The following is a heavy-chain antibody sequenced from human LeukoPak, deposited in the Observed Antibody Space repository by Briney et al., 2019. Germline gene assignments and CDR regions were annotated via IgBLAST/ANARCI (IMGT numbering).Heavy chain of an antibody. Sequence: GGSLRLSCAASGFTFSSYGMHWVRQAPGKGLEWVAFIRYDGSNKYYADSVKGRFTISRDNSKNTLYLQMNSLRAEDTAVYYCAKDRGDADYEFYFDYWGQGTLVTVSS. CDR1: GFTFSSYG. CDR2: IRYDGSNK. J-gene: IGHJ4*02. V-gene: IGHV3-30*02. CDR3: AKDRGDADYEFYFDY. D-gene: IGHD4-17*01.